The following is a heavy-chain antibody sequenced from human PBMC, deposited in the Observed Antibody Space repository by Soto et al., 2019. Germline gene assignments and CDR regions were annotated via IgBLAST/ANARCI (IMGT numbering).Heavy chain of an antibody. CDR2: IIPIFGTA. D-gene: IGHD2-2*01. Sequence: SVKVSCKASGGTFNNYVINWVRQAPGQGLEWMGGIIPIFGTANYAQKFQGRVTITADKSTSTAYMELNSLRSEDTAVYYCAGRCDSTSFLSHFDYWGHVPLVPIYS. J-gene: IGHJ4*01. CDR1: GGTFNNYV. CDR3: AGRCDSTSFLSHFDY. V-gene: IGHV1-69*06.